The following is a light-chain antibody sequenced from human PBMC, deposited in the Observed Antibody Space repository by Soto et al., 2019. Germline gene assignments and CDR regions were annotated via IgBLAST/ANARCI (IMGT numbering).Light chain of an antibody. Sequence: DIVMTQSPDSLAVSLGERATINCKSSQSLLYTSNNKNYLAWYQQKPGQPPKLLIYWASTRESGVPDRFSGSGSGTDFTLTISSLQAEDVAVFYCQQYDGSKFTFGPGTRIDFK. CDR2: WAS. V-gene: IGKV4-1*01. CDR3: QQYDGSKFT. CDR1: QSLLYTSNNKNY. J-gene: IGKJ3*01.